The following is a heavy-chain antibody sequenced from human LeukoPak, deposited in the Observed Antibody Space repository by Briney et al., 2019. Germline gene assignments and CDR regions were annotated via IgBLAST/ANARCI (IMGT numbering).Heavy chain of an antibody. CDR1: GFTFSTYP. J-gene: IGHJ2*01. CDR3: AKSKIVQGRGYFDL. D-gene: IGHD1-26*01. V-gene: IGHV3-23*01. Sequence: GGTLRLSCTASGFTFSTYPLTWVRQAPGKGPEWVSTIGTSGDTYYADSVKGRFTISRDNSNNALYLHMNSLRAEDAAVYYCAKSKIVQGRGYFDLWGRGTLVTVSS. CDR2: IGTSGDT.